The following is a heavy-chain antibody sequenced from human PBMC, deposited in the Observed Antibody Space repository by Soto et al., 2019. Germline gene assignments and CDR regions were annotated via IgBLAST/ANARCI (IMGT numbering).Heavy chain of an antibody. D-gene: IGHD4-17*01. CDR1: GYTFTGSY. J-gene: IGHJ4*02. Sequence: QVQLVQSGAEVKKPGASVKVSCKASGYTFTGSYMHWVRQAPGQGLEWMGWINPNSGGTNYAQKFQGWVTMTRDTSISTAYMELSRLRSDDTAVYYCARVSYGDYGSYYFDYWGQGTLVTVSS. CDR2: INPNSGGT. V-gene: IGHV1-2*04. CDR3: ARVSYGDYGSYYFDY.